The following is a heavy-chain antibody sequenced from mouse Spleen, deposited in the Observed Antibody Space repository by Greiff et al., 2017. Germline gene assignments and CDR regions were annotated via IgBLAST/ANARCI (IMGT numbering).Heavy chain of an antibody. CDR1: GFTFSSYA. CDR2: ISSGGGNT. D-gene: IGHD1-2*01. Sequence: EVQRVESGGGLVTLGGSLKLSCAASGFTFSSYAMSWVRQTPEKRLEWVATISSGGGNTYYPDSVKGRFTISRDNAKNTLYLQMSSLKSEDTAMYYCARQGSTATYDYYAMDYWGQGTSVTVSS. CDR3: ARQGSTATYDYYAMDY. J-gene: IGHJ4*01. V-gene: IGHV5-9-3*01.